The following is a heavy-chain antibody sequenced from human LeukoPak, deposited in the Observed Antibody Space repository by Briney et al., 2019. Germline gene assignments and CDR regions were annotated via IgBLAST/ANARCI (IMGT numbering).Heavy chain of an antibody. Sequence: PSQTLSLTCTVSGGSISSGDYYWSWIRQPPGKGLEWIGYIYYSGSTYYNPSLKSRVTISVDTSKNQFSLKLSSVTAADTAVYYCARDCSGGSCYGAFDIWGQGTMVTVSS. J-gene: IGHJ3*02. CDR3: ARDCSGGSCYGAFDI. D-gene: IGHD2-15*01. V-gene: IGHV4-30-4*01. CDR2: IYYSGST. CDR1: GGSISSGDYY.